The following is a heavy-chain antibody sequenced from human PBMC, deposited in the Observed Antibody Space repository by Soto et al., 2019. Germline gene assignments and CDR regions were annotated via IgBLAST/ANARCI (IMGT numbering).Heavy chain of an antibody. Sequence: QVQLQESGPGLVKPSETLSLTCTVSGGSISSYYWSWIRQPPGKGLEWIGYMYYSGSTNYNPSLKSRVTISVDTSRTQFPLKLSSVPAADTAVYYCARHHMVRGVIPGSIDYWGQGTLVTVSS. D-gene: IGHD3-10*01. CDR3: ARHHMVRGVIPGSIDY. J-gene: IGHJ4*02. CDR1: GGSISSYY. V-gene: IGHV4-59*08. CDR2: MYYSGST.